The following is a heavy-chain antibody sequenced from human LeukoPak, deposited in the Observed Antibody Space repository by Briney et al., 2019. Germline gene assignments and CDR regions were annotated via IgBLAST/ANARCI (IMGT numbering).Heavy chain of an antibody. CDR2: VRPDGSSN. CDR1: GFSFSNFG. J-gene: IGHJ4*02. D-gene: IGHD3-10*01. V-gene: IGHV3-30*02. Sequence: PGGSLRLSXAASGFSFSNFGMHWVRQAPGKGLEWVTFVRPDGSSNHYADSVKGRFIISRDKSKNTLHLQMNSLRAEDTAFYYCAKDQAGTWGLDYWGQGTLVTVSS. CDR3: AKDQAGTWGLDY.